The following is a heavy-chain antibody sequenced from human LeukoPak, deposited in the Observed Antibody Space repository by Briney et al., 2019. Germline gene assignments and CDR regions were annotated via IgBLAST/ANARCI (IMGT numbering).Heavy chain of an antibody. CDR1: GGTFSSYA. CDR3: ARDLPIAARPDGDY. J-gene: IGHJ4*02. CDR2: IIPIFGTA. Sequence: SVKVSCKASGGTFSSYAISWVRQAPGQGLEWMGGIIPIFGTANYAQKFQGRVTITADESTSTAYMELSSLRSEDTAVYCCARDLPIAARPDGDYWGQGTLVTVSS. V-gene: IGHV1-69*01. D-gene: IGHD6-6*01.